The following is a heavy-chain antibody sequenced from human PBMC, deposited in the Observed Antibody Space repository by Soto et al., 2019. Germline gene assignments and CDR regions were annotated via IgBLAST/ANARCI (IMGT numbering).Heavy chain of an antibody. Sequence: PXETLSLSFSVDGWSFSGYYWSWIRQPPGKGLEWIGEINHSESTNYSPSLKSRVTISLDTSKNQFSLKLSSVTAADTAVYYCASGGSCSGGSCPNWFDHWGQGTLVTVSS. V-gene: IGHV4-34*01. CDR3: ASGGSCSGGSCPNWFDH. J-gene: IGHJ5*02. D-gene: IGHD2-15*01. CDR2: INHSEST. CDR1: GWSFSGYY.